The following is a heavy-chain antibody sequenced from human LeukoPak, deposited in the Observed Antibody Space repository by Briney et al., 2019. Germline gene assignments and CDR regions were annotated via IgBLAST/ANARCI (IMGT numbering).Heavy chain of an antibody. D-gene: IGHD5-24*01. CDR1: GGSISSYY. J-gene: IGHJ4*02. CDR3: ARGRSRRDGYNYYFDY. Sequence: SETLSLTCTVSGGSISSYYWSWIRQPPGKGLEWIGYIYYSGSTNYNPSLKSRVTISVHTSKNQFSLKLSSVTAADTAVYYCARGRSRRDGYNYYFDYWGQGTLVTVSS. CDR2: IYYSGST. V-gene: IGHV4-59*01.